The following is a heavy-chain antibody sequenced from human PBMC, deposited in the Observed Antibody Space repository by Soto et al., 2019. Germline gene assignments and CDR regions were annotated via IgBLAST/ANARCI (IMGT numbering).Heavy chain of an antibody. CDR1: GYTFTRYY. CDR2: INPSGGST. Sequence: ASVKVSCKASGYTFTRYYMHWVRQAPGQGLEWMGIINPSGGSTSYAQKFQGRVTMTRDTSTSTVYMELRSLRSEDTAVYYCARDFSSAGGYYDFWSGYYGPVDYWGQGTLVTVSS. J-gene: IGHJ4*02. CDR3: ARDFSSAGGYYDFWSGYYGPVDY. D-gene: IGHD3-3*01. V-gene: IGHV1-46*01.